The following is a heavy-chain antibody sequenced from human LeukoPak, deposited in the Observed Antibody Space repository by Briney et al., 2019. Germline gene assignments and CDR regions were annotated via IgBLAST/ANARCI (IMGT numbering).Heavy chain of an antibody. J-gene: IGHJ4*02. CDR2: ISGSGGST. CDR3: AKSALPYYDILTGAYYFDY. D-gene: IGHD3-9*01. CDR1: GFTFSSYA. Sequence: PGGSLRLSCAASGFTFSSYAMSWVRQAPGKGLEWVSAISGSGGSTYYADSVKGRFTISRDNSKNTLYLQMNSLRAEDTAVYYCAKSALPYYDILTGAYYFDYWGQGTLVTVSS. V-gene: IGHV3-23*01.